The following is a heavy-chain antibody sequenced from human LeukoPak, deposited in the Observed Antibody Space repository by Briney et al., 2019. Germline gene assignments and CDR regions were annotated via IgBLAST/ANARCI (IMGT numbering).Heavy chain of an antibody. CDR3: ARSSSGTYHY. CDR2: INGDNGNT. Sequence: VASVKVSCKTSGYNFASYTMHWLRQAPGQSPEWMGSINGDNGNTKYSEKFQGRVTFTRDTSASSAYMELSRLRSEDTAMYYCARSSSGTYHYWGQGTLVTVSS. J-gene: IGHJ4*02. V-gene: IGHV1-3*01. CDR1: GYNFASYT. D-gene: IGHD3-10*01.